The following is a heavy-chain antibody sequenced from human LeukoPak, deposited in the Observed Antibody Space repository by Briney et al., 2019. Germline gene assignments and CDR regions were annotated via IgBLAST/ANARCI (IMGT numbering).Heavy chain of an antibody. D-gene: IGHD3-22*01. CDR3: TTVPSYYYDSSGYPFFDY. J-gene: IGHJ4*02. V-gene: IGHV3-15*01. CDR1: GFTFSNAW. Sequence: GGSLRLSCAASGFTFSNAWMSWVRQAPGKGLEWVGRIKSKTDGGTTDYAAPVKGRFIISRDDSKNTLYLQMNSLKTEDTAVYYCTTVPSYYYDSSGYPFFDYWGQGTLVTVSS. CDR2: IKSKTDGGTT.